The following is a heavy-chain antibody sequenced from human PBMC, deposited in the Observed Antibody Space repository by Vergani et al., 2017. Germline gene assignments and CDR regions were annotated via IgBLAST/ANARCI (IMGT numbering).Heavy chain of an antibody. CDR2: INHSGST. J-gene: IGHJ5*02. CDR1: GGSISGYY. CDR3: ARSLNYYGSGRGWFDP. Sequence: QVQMQESGPGLVKTSETLSLTCTVSGGSISGYYWSWIRQPPGKGLEWIGEINHSGSTNYNPSLKSRVTISVDTSKNQFSLKLSSVTAADTAVYYCARSLNYYGSGRGWFDPWGQGTLVTVSS. V-gene: IGHV4-34*01. D-gene: IGHD3-10*01.